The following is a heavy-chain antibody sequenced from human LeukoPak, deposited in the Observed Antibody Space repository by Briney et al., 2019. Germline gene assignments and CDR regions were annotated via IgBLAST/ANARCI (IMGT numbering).Heavy chain of an antibody. CDR3: ARGIPVYCSGGSCYL. CDR2: INPNSGGT. Sequence: ASVKVSCKASGYTFTGYYMHWVRQAPGQGLEWMGWINPNSGGTNYAQKFQGRVTMTRDTSISTAYMELSRLRSDDTAVYYCARGIPVYCSGGSCYLWGQGTLVTVSS. CDR1: GYTFTGYY. J-gene: IGHJ4*02. V-gene: IGHV1-2*02. D-gene: IGHD2-15*01.